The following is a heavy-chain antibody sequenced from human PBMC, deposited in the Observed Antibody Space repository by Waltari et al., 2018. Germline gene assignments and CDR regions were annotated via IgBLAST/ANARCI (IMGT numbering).Heavy chain of an antibody. D-gene: IGHD5-12*01. CDR3: ARSGYDSTVYYYYGMDV. CDR2: ISPIFGTA. J-gene: IGHJ6*02. V-gene: IGHV1-69*12. CDR1: GGTFSSYA. Sequence: QVQLVQSGAEVKKPGSSVKVSCKASGGTFSSYAISWVRQAPGQGLECMGGISPIFGTANYAQEYQGRVTITADESTSTAYMGMSSLRSEDTAVYYCARSGYDSTVYYYYGMDVWGQGTTVTVSS.